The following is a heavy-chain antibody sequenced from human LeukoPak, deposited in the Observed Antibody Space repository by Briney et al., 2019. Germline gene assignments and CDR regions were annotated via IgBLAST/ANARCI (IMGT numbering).Heavy chain of an antibody. CDR3: AKVTTSGPRYYYYGMDV. D-gene: IGHD4-17*01. CDR1: GFTFSSYG. Sequence: GGSLRLSCAASGFTFSSYGMRWVRQAPGKGLEWVAVISYDGSNKYYADSVKGRFTISRDNSKNTLYLQMNSLRAEDTAVYYCAKVTTSGPRYYYYGMDVWGQGTTVTVSS. J-gene: IGHJ6*02. CDR2: ISYDGSNK. V-gene: IGHV3-30*18.